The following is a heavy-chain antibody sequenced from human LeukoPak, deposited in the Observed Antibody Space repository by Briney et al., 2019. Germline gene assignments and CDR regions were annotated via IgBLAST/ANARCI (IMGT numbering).Heavy chain of an antibody. CDR3: AKSPVPYCSGGSCYGMDV. V-gene: IGHV3-23*01. Sequence: GGSLRLSCAASGFTFSSYAMSWVRQAPGKGLEWVSVISGSGGSTYYADSVKGRFTISRDNSKNTLYLQMNSLRVEDTAGYYCAKSPVPYCSGGSCYGMDVWGQGTTVTVS. J-gene: IGHJ6*02. D-gene: IGHD2-15*01. CDR1: GFTFSSYA. CDR2: ISGSGGST.